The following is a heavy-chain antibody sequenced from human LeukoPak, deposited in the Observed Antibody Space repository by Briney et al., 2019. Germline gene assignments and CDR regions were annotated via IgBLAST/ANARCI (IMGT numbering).Heavy chain of an antibody. J-gene: IGHJ3*02. CDR2: FDPEDGET. D-gene: IGHD3-22*01. V-gene: IGHV1-24*01. CDR1: GYTLTELS. Sequence: ASVKVSCKASGYTLTELSMHWVRQAPGKGLEWMGGFDPEDGETIYAQKFQGRVTITADKSTSTAYMELSSLRSEDTAVYYCARDVYYYDSSGYYEEVAFDIWGQGTMVTVSS. CDR3: ARDVYYYDSSGYYEEVAFDI.